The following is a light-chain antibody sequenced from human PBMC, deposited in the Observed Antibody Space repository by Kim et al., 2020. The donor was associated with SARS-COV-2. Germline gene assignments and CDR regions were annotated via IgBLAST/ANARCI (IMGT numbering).Light chain of an antibody. CDR1: ESVSRRY. Sequence: EIVLTQSPGTLSLSPGETATLSCRASESVSRRYLAWYQQKPGQAPRLLIFASSNRAPATPDRFSGSGSGTDFTLTISRLEPEDFAAYYCQLCVTSALTFGGGTKVDIK. V-gene: IGKV3-20*01. CDR3: QLCVTSALT. CDR2: ASS. J-gene: IGKJ4*01.